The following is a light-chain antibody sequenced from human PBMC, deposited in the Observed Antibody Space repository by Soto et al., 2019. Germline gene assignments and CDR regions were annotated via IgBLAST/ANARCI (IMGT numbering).Light chain of an antibody. CDR3: QQSYSTPKYT. CDR2: AAS. CDR1: QSIDNY. Sequence: DIQMTQSPSSLSASVGARVAITSRASQSIDNYLNWYQLKPGKAPKLLISAASSLQSGVPSRFGGSGSGTDFTLTISSLQPEDFATYYCQQSYSTPKYTFGQGTKLEL. V-gene: IGKV1-39*01. J-gene: IGKJ2*01.